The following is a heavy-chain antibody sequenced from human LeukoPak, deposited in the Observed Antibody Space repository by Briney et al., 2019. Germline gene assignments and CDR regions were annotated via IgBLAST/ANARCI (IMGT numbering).Heavy chain of an antibody. CDR1: GFTFSSYA. Sequence: GRSLRLSCAASGFTFSSYAMHWVRQAPGKGLEWVAVISYDGSNKYYADSVKGRFTISRDNSKNTLYLQMNSLRAEDTAVYYCARDSLWDPMVRGVIWAGPISYAFDIWGQGTMVTVSS. CDR3: ARDSLWDPMVRGVIWAGPISYAFDI. D-gene: IGHD3-10*01. J-gene: IGHJ3*02. CDR2: ISYDGSNK. V-gene: IGHV3-30-3*01.